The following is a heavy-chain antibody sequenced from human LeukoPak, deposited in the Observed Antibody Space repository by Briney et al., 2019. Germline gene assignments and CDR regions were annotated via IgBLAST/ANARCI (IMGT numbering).Heavy chain of an antibody. D-gene: IGHD3-22*01. V-gene: IGHV3-30-3*01. CDR2: ISYDGSNK. CDR1: GFTFSSYA. J-gene: IGHJ4*02. CDR3: ARQYYYDSSGYYSFFDY. Sequence: PGGSLRLSCAASGFTFSSYAMHWVRQAPGKGLEWVAVISYDGSNKYYADSVKGRFTISRDNSKNTLYLQMNSLRAEDTAVYYCARQYYYDSSGYYSFFDYWGQGTLVTVSS.